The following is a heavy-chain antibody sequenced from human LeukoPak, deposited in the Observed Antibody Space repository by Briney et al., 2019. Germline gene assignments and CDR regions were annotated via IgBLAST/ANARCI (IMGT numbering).Heavy chain of an antibody. D-gene: IGHD4-23*01. Sequence: GGSLRLSCAAPGFTFSDYYMSWIRQAPGKGLEWVSYIGTSSSTIYYADSVKGRFTISRDNAKNSLYLQMNSLRDGDTAVYYCARHDYGGNSGDYWGQGTLVTVSS. V-gene: IGHV3-11*04. CDR3: ARHDYGGNSGDY. CDR1: GFTFSDYY. CDR2: IGTSSSTI. J-gene: IGHJ4*02.